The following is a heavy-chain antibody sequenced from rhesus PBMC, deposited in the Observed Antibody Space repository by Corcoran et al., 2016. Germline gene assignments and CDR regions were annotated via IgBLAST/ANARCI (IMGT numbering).Heavy chain of an antibody. CDR3: ARGSTVDY. Sequence: QVQLQESGPGLVKPSETLSLTCAVSGGSVRSGHWWNWIRQPPGKGLEWIGYISCSSAATYYNPCLKRRVTFSRDTSKNHFSLRLNSVTAADTAVYYCARGSTVDYWGPGVLVTVSS. J-gene: IGHJ4*01. V-gene: IGHV4-65*01. CDR1: GGSVRSGHW. CDR2: ISCSSAAT.